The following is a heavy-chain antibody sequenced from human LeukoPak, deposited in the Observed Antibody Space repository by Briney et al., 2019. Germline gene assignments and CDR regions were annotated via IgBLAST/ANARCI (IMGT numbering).Heavy chain of an antibody. J-gene: IGHJ4*02. D-gene: IGHD6-19*01. CDR3: ASYSSGWSHFDY. CDR2: IYTGGST. CDR1: GGSISSGNYH. V-gene: IGHV4-61*02. Sequence: PSQTLSLTCTVSGGSISSGNYHWSWIRQPAGKGLEWIGRIYTGGSTNYNPSFKSRLTISIDKSKNQFSLKLTSVTAADSAVYYCASYSSGWSHFDYWGQGTLVTVSS.